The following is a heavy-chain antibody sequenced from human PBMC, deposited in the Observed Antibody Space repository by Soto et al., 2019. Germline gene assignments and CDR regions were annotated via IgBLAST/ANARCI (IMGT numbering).Heavy chain of an antibody. CDR1: GFTFSNYW. CDR3: VGDGPHWGDLFSY. J-gene: IGHJ4*02. D-gene: IGHD7-27*01. Sequence: GGSLRLSCSASGFTFSNYWMHWVRQGPGKGLVWVARLNIDGSTTKYAESVKGRFSISRQNSKNTLSLQMDSLRAEDTAVYYCVGDGPHWGDLFSYRAQGILVTVSS. V-gene: IGHV3-74*03. CDR2: LNIDGSTT.